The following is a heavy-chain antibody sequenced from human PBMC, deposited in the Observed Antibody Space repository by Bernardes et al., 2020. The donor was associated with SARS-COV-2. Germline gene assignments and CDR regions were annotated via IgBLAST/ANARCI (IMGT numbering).Heavy chain of an antibody. J-gene: IGHJ4*02. D-gene: IGHD3-22*01. CDR3: ATPRSSHYYDSSGLIDY. CDR1: GFTFSSYA. Sequence: GGTLTRSGAASGFTFSSYAMHWVRQAPGKGLEWVAVISYDGSNKYYADSVKGRFTISRDNSKNTLYLQMNSLRAEDTAVYYCATPRSSHYYDSSGLIDYWGQGTLVTVSS. CDR2: ISYDGSNK. V-gene: IGHV3-30-3*01.